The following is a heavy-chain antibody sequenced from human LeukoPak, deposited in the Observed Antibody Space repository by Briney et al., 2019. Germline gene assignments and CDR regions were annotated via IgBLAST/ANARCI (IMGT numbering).Heavy chain of an antibody. D-gene: IGHD2-15*01. V-gene: IGHV4-34*01. CDR1: GGSFSGYY. J-gene: IGHJ5*02. Sequence: TXAVYGGSFSGYYWSWIRQPPGKGLEWIGEINHSGSTNYNPSLKSRVTISVDTSKNQFSLKLRSVTAADTAVYYCXXXXXGYXSXGXXPXXKNWFDPWGQGTLVTVSS. CDR3: XXXXXGYXSXGXXPXXKNWFDP. CDR2: INHSGST.